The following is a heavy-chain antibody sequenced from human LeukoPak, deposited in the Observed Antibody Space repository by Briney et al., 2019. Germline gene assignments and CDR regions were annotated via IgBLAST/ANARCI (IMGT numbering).Heavy chain of an antibody. D-gene: IGHD2-15*01. J-gene: IGHJ5*02. CDR2: ISSGSRYI. V-gene: IGHV3-21*01. CDR1: GFTFSAYS. CDR3: AKCSGGNCYHSDDH. Sequence: GGALRLSCAASGFTFSAYSMNWVRQAPGKGLEWDSSISSGSRYIYYADSVKGRFTISRDNAKDSLYLQMNSLRAEDTAVYYCAKCSGGNCYHSDDHWGQGTLVTVSP.